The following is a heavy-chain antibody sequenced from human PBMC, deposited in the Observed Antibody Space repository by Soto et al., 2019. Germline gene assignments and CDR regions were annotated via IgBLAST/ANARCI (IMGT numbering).Heavy chain of an antibody. J-gene: IGHJ5*02. CDR3: ARDLMGRNYNWFEP. D-gene: IGHD2-8*01. V-gene: IGHV3-7*05. CDR2: IKQDGSEK. Sequence: GGSLRLSCAASGFTFSSYWMSWVRQAPGKGLEWVANIKQDGSEKNYVDSVKGRFTISRDIAKDSLYLQMNNLRAEDTAVYYCARDLMGRNYNWFEPWGQGTLVTVSS. CDR1: GFTFSSYW.